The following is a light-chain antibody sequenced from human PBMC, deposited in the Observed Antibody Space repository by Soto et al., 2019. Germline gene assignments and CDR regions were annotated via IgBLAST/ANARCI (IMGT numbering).Light chain of an antibody. CDR2: GAS. V-gene: IGKV3-20*01. CDR1: QSVSSNY. J-gene: IGKJ1*01. CDR3: QQYGNSPWT. Sequence: EIVLTQSPATLSVSPGERATLSCRASQSVSSNYLAWYQQKPGQAPRLLIYGASTRATGIPDRFSGSGSGTDFTLTISRLEPEDFTVYHCQQYGNSPWTFGQGTKVDIK.